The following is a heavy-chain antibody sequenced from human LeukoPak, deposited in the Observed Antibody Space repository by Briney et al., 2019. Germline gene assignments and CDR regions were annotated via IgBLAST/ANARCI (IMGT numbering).Heavy chain of an antibody. CDR3: ARHLNYYLDY. V-gene: IGHV3-74*01. Sequence: GGSLRLSCAASGFTFSTYWMHWVRQAPGKGLVWVSRISSDGSITGYADSVKGRFTISRDNAKNALYLQMNSLRAEDTAVYYCARHLNYYLDYWGQGTLVTVSS. CDR1: GFTFSTYW. CDR2: ISSDGSIT. J-gene: IGHJ4*02. D-gene: IGHD3-10*01.